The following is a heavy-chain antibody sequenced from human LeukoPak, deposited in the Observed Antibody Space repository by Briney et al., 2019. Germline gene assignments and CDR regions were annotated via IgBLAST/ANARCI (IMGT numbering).Heavy chain of an antibody. V-gene: IGHV1-69*13. D-gene: IGHD5-12*01. CDR2: IIPVFGRT. Sequence: SVKVSCKASGVAFNSYAINWVRQAPGQGLEWMGGIIPVFGRTNYAQKLQGRVTITADESMSTSYMELNILTSDDTAIYYCAKDSGYDSSRFDYWGQGTLVTVSS. J-gene: IGHJ4*02. CDR1: GVAFNSYA. CDR3: AKDSGYDSSRFDY.